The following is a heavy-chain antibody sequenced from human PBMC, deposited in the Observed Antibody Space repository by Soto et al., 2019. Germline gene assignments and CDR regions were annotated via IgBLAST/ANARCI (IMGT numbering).Heavy chain of an antibody. CDR3: ARGRALWFGELYP. V-gene: IGHV4-4*07. J-gene: IGHJ5*02. D-gene: IGHD3-10*01. CDR1: GGSVSGFY. CDR2: IYSSGST. Sequence: SETLSLTCNVFGGSVSGFYWTWIRQPAGKGLEWIGRIYSSGSTKYNPSLKSRVSMSLDTSRNQFSLKLSSVTAADTAVYYCARGRALWFGELYPWGQGTLVTVSS.